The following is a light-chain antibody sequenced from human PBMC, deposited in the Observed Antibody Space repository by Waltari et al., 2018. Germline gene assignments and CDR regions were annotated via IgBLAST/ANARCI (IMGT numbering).Light chain of an antibody. CDR3: SSYTIRRIWL. Sequence: QSALPQPASVSGSPGQSIPISCPGASPAAGPYNLVSWYQQHPDKAPKLIIFDVTKRPSGVSPRFSGSKSGNTASLTISGLQAEDEADYHCSSYTIRRIWLFGGGTKVTVL. J-gene: IGLJ3*02. CDR1: SPAAGPYNL. CDR2: DVT. V-gene: IGLV2-14*03.